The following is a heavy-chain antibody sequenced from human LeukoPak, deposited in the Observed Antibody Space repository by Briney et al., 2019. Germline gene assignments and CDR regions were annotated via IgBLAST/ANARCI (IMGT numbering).Heavy chain of an antibody. CDR1: GFTFSSYA. CDR2: ISYDGSNK. D-gene: IGHD6-19*01. Sequence: PGGSLRLSCAASGFTFSSYAMHWVRQAPGKGLEWVAVISYDGSNKYYADSVKGRFTISRDNSKNTLYLQMNSLRAEDTAVYYCARGVRQWPLTYYFDYWGQGTLVTVSS. CDR3: ARGVRQWPLTYYFDY. J-gene: IGHJ4*02. V-gene: IGHV3-30*04.